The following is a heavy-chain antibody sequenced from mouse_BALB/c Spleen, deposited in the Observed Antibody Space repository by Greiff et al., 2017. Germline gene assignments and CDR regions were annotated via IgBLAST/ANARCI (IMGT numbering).Heavy chain of an antibody. Sequence: EVQLVESGGGLVQPGGSRKLSCAASGFTFSSFGMHWVRQAPEKGLEWVAYISSGSSTIYYADTVKGRFTISRDNPKNTLFLQMTSLRSEDTAMYYCARSGDYDDAMDYWGQGTSVTVSS. J-gene: IGHJ4*01. V-gene: IGHV5-17*02. CDR3: ARSGDYDDAMDY. CDR1: GFTFSSFG. CDR2: ISSGSSTI. D-gene: IGHD2-4*01.